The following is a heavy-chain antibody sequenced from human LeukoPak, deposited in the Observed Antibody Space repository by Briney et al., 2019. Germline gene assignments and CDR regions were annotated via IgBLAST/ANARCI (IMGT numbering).Heavy chain of an antibody. Sequence: PGGSLRLSCAASGFTFDDYAMHWVRQAPGKGLEWVAVISYDGSNKYYADSVKGRFTISRDNSKNTLYLQMNSLRAEDTAVYYCARELVPAAYFDYWGQGTLVTVSS. J-gene: IGHJ4*02. D-gene: IGHD2-2*01. CDR1: GFTFDDYA. CDR2: ISYDGSNK. V-gene: IGHV3-30-3*01. CDR3: ARELVPAAYFDY.